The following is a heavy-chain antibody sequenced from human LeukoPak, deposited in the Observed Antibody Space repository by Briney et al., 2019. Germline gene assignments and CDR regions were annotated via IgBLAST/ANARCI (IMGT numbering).Heavy chain of an antibody. CDR1: GYTLTELS. CDR3: ATAISYGYGSFDY. Sequence: ASVKVSCKVSGYTLTELSMHWVRQAPGKGLERMGGFDPEDGETICAQKFQGRVTMTEDTSTDTAYMELSSLRSEDTAVYYCATAISYGYGSFDYWGQGTLVTVSS. J-gene: IGHJ4*02. CDR2: FDPEDGET. D-gene: IGHD5-18*01. V-gene: IGHV1-24*01.